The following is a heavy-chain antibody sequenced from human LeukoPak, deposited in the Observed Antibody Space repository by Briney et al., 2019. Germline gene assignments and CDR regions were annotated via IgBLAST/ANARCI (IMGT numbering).Heavy chain of an antibody. D-gene: IGHD3-22*01. CDR3: VRDATIYDTSGYYYLW. CDR1: GGTFSRYT. V-gene: IGHV1-69*13. Sequence: SVNVSCKASGGTFSRYTISWVRQAPRQGLEWMGGIIPIFGTAKYAQKFQGRVTITADESSSTAYMELSSQRSEDTAVYYCVRDATIYDTSGYYYLWWGQGTLVTVSS. J-gene: IGHJ4*02. CDR2: IIPIFGTA.